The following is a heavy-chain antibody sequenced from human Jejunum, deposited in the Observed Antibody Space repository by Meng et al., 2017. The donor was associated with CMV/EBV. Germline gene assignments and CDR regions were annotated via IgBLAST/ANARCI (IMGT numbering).Heavy chain of an antibody. CDR1: YA. V-gene: IGHV3-23*01. CDR2: IGANGVST. Sequence: YAISWVRDAQGTGLEWISAIGANGVSTFYADSIKGRFTISRDNSKNTLYLQINSLRAEDTAVYYCAKSPHSVVVVPAAPCYYAIHVWSQGTTVTVSS. J-gene: IGHJ6*02. CDR3: AKSPHSVVVVPAAPCYYAIHV. D-gene: IGHD2-2*01.